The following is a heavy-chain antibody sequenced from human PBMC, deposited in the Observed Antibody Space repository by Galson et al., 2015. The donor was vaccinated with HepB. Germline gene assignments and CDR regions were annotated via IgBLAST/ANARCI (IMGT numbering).Heavy chain of an antibody. CDR1: GFTFSSYS. CDR2: ISSSSSTI. V-gene: IGHV3-48*02. D-gene: IGHD4-17*01. Sequence: SLRISCAASGFTFSSYSMNWVRQAPGKGLGWVSYISSSSSTIYYADSVKGRFTISRDNAKNSLYLQMNSLRDEDTAVYYCAREWAVTTDYWGQGTLVTVSS. CDR3: AREWAVTTDY. J-gene: IGHJ4*02.